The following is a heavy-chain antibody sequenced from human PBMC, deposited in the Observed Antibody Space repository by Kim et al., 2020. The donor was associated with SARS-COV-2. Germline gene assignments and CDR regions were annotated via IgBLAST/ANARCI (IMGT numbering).Heavy chain of an antibody. CDR2: IYYSGST. V-gene: IGHV4-39*01. J-gene: IGHJ4*02. CDR3: ARHNEWELLIQPFDY. D-gene: IGHD1-26*01. CDR1: GGSISSSSYY. Sequence: SETLSLTCTVSGGSISSSSYYWGWIRQPPGKGLEWIGSIYYSGSTYYNPSLKSRVTISVDTSKNQFSLKLSSVTAADTAVYYCARHNEWELLIQPFDYWGQGTLVTVSS.